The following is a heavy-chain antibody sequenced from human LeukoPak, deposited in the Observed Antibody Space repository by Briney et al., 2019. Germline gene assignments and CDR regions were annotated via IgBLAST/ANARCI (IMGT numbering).Heavy chain of an antibody. CDR3: TRDRRHYYDSSGYYYAIYY. V-gene: IGHV3-49*04. CDR1: GFTFGDYA. J-gene: IGHJ4*02. CDR2: IRSKAYGGTT. D-gene: IGHD3-22*01. Sequence: GGSLRLSCTASGFTFGDYAMSWVRQAPGKGLEWVGFIRSKAYGGTTEYAASVKGRFTISGDDSKSIAYLQMNSLKTEDTAVYYCTRDRRHYYDSSGYYYAIYYWGQGTLVTVSS.